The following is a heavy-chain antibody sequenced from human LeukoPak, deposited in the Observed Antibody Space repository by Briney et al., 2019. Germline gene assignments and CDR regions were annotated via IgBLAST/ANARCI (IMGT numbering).Heavy chain of an antibody. J-gene: IGHJ4*02. CDR2: IIPIFGTA. Sequence: SVKVSCKASGGTFSSYAISWVRQAPGQGLEWMGGIIPIFGTANYAQKFQGRVTMTRDMSTSTVYMELSSLRSEDTAVYYCAREMGTTGAFDYWGQGTVVTVSS. CDR3: AREMGTTGAFDY. CDR1: GGTFSSYA. D-gene: IGHD7-27*01. V-gene: IGHV1-69*05.